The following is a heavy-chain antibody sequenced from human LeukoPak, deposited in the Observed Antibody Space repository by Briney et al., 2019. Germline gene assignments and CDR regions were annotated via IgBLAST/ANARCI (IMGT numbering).Heavy chain of an antibody. V-gene: IGHV3-7*01. CDR1: GFTFSSYW. CDR2: INQDGSEK. Sequence: GGSLRLSCAASGFTFSSYWMSWVRQAPGKGLEWVANINQDGSEKNFVDSVKGRFTISRDNAKNSLNLQMNSLRAEDTAVYYCARDRGYSTFDYWGQGTLVTVSS. CDR3: ARDRGYSTFDY. J-gene: IGHJ4*02. D-gene: IGHD3-22*01.